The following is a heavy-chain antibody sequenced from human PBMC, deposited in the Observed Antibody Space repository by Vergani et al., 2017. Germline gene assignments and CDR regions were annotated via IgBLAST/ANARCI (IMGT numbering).Heavy chain of an antibody. V-gene: IGHV1-46*01. CDR2: INPSGGST. J-gene: IGHJ4*02. CDR1: GYTFTSYY. CDR3: AREFSGYDDY. D-gene: IGHD1-1*01. Sequence: QVQLVQSGAEVKKPGASVKVSCKASGYTFTSYYMHWVRQAPGQGLEWMGIINPSGGSTSYAQKFQGRVTRTRDTSTSTVYLELSSLRSEDTAVYYCAREFSGYDDYWGQGTLVTVSS.